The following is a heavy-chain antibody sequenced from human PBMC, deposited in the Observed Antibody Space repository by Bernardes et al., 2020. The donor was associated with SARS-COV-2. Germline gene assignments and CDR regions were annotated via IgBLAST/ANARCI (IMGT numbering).Heavy chain of an antibody. CDR1: GFTFSNYA. CDR3: AKDSVDGGSGYYYGDYCGVDV. V-gene: IGHV3-23*01. CDR2: ISGRGGTT. J-gene: IGHJ6*02. D-gene: IGHD3-22*01. Sequence: GSLRLSCAASGFTFSNYAMNLVRQAPGKGLEWVSGISGRGGTTFYADSVKGRFTVSRDNFKNMLYLQLNSLRAEDTAVYYCAKDSVDGGSGYYYGDYCGVDVWGQGTTVTVSS.